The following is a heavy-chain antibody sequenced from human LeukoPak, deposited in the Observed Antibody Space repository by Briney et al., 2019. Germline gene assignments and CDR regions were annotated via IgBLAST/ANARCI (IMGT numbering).Heavy chain of an antibody. D-gene: IGHD3-22*01. CDR2: ISYDGSNK. CDR1: GFTFSSYA. V-gene: IGHV3-30-3*01. CDR3: ARDQYYDSSGEEY. J-gene: IGHJ4*02. Sequence: GSLRLSCAASGFTFSSYAMHWVRQAPGKGLEWVAVISYDGSNKYYADSVKGRFTISRDNSKNTLYLQMNGLRAEDTAVYYCARDQYYDSSGEEYWGQGTLVTVSS.